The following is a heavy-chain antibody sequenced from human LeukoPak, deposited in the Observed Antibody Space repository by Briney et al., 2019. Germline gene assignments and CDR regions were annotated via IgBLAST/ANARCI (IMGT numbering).Heavy chain of an antibody. CDR3: ARGTNILTGYYYYMDV. V-gene: IGHV4-34*01. J-gene: IGHJ6*03. D-gene: IGHD3-9*01. Sequence: SETLSLTCAVYGGSFSGYYWSWIRQPPGKGLEWIGEINHSGSTNYNPSLKGRVTISVDTSKNQFSLKLSSVTAADTAVYYCARGTNILTGYYYYMDVWGKGTTVTVSS. CDR1: GGSFSGYY. CDR2: INHSGST.